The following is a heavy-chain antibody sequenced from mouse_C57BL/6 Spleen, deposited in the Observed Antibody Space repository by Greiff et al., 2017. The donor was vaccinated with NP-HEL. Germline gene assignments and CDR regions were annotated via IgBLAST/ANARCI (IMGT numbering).Heavy chain of an antibody. D-gene: IGHD1-2*01. J-gene: IGHJ4*01. CDR1: GFNIKNTY. CDR2: IDPASGNT. Sequence: VQLQQSVAELVRPGASVKLSCTASGFNIKNTYMHWVEQRPEQGLEWIGRIDPASGNTKYAPKFQGKATITADKSSNTAYLQISGLTSEDTAIYYCAGENYYGQAMCDWGQGTSVSVSS. CDR3: AGENYYGQAMCD. V-gene: IGHV14-3*01.